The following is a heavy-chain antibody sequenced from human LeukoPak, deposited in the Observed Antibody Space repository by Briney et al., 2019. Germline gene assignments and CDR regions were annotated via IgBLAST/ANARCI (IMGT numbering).Heavy chain of an antibody. CDR3: ANEPGTNDAFDI. J-gene: IGHJ3*02. CDR2: INPNSGGT. V-gene: IGHV1-2*02. D-gene: IGHD1-26*01. CDR1: GYTFTGYY. Sequence: ASVTVSCKASGYTFTGYYMHWVRQAPGQGLEWMGWINPNSGGTNYAQKFQGRVTMTRDTSISTAYMELSRLRAEDTAVYYCANEPGTNDAFDIWGQGTMVTVSS.